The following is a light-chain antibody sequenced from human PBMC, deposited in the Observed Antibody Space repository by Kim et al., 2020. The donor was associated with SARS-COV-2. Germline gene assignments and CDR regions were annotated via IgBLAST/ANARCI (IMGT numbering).Light chain of an antibody. CDR1: QSISSY. V-gene: IGKV1-39*01. J-gene: IGKJ1*01. CDR2: AAS. Sequence: DIQMTQSPSPLSASVGDRVTITCRASQSISSYLNWYQQKPGKAPKLLIYAASSLQSGVPSRFSGSGSGTDFTLTISSLQPEDFATYYCQQSYSTLWTFGQGTKGYIK. CDR3: QQSYSTLWT.